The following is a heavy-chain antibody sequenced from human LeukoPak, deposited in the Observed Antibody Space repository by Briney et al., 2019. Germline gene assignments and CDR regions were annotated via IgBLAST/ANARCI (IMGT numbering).Heavy chain of an antibody. CDR3: ARRQGYCTNGVCYENWFDP. J-gene: IGHJ5*02. CDR1: GGTFSSYA. CDR2: IIPIFGTA. D-gene: IGHD2-8*01. Sequence: GASVKVSCKASGGTFSSYAISWVRQAPGQGLEWMGGIIPIFGTANYAQKFQGRVTITADESTSTAYMELRSLRSDDTAVYYCARRQGYCTNGVCYENWFDPWGQGTLVTVSS. V-gene: IGHV1-69*01.